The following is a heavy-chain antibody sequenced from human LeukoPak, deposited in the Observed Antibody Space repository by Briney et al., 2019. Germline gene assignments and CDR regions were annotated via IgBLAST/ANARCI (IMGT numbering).Heavy chain of an antibody. CDR2: VNHSGST. CDR3: ARAYYANWFDP. V-gene: IGHV4-34*01. Sequence: SETLSLTCSVSGGSIESSPYWAWIRQSPGKGLEWIGEVNHSGSTNYNPSLKSRVTISVDTSKNQFSLKLSSVTAADTAVYYCARAYYANWFDPWGQGTLVTVSS. J-gene: IGHJ5*02. CDR1: GGSIESSPY. D-gene: IGHD3-10*01.